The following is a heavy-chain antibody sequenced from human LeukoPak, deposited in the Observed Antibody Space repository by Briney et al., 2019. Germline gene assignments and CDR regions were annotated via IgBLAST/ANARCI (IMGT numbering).Heavy chain of an antibody. CDR1: GFTFSTYA. V-gene: IGHV3-23*01. CDR3: AKGGPESSSYGMDV. D-gene: IGHD2-2*01. CDR2: ICGSDGSR. J-gene: IGHJ6*02. Sequence: GGSLRLSCAASGFTFSTYAMSWVRQAPGKGLEWVSAICGSDGSRYYADSVKGRLTISRDNSKNTLYLQMNSLRGEDTAVYYCAKGGPESSSYGMDVWGQGTTVTVSS.